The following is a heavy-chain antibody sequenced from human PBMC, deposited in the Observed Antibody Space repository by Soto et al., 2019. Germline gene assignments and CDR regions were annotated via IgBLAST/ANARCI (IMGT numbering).Heavy chain of an antibody. J-gene: IGHJ4*02. V-gene: IGHV3-23*01. CDR2: ISGSGGST. CDR3: AKDGVAVVVITTMYYFDY. CDR1: GFTFSSYA. Sequence: PGGSLRLSCAASGFTFSSYAMSWVRQAPGKGLEWVSAISGSGGSTYYADSVKGRFTISRDNSKNTLYLQMNSLRAEDTAVYYCAKDGVAVVVITTMYYFDYWGQGTLVTVSS. D-gene: IGHD3-22*01.